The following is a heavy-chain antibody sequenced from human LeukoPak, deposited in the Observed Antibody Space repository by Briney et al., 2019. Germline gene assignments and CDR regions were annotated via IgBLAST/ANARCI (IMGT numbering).Heavy chain of an antibody. CDR1: GFTFSSNW. CDR3: ARDGGFGELLYYYYYYGMDV. Sequence: GGSLRLSCAASGFTFSSNWMSWVRQAPGKGLEWVANIKQDGSEKYYVDSVKGRFTISRDDAKNSLYLQMNSLRAEDTAVYYCARDGGFGELLYYYYYYGMDVWGQGTTVTVSS. D-gene: IGHD3-10*01. J-gene: IGHJ6*02. V-gene: IGHV3-7*01. CDR2: IKQDGSEK.